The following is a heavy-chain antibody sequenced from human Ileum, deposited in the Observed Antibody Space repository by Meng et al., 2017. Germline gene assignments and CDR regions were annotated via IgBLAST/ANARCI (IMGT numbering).Heavy chain of an antibody. D-gene: IGHD3-10*01. Sequence: GESLKISCAASGFTFSSYIMHWVRQAPGKGPEWMTAISQDGNTQYYADSVKGRFTISRDNSKNTLYLQMNSLRPEDTAVYYCGRYPSFGEHDYWGQGTLVTVSS. J-gene: IGHJ4*02. CDR2: ISQDGNTQ. CDR1: GFTFSSYI. CDR3: GRYPSFGEHDY. V-gene: IGHV3-30*01.